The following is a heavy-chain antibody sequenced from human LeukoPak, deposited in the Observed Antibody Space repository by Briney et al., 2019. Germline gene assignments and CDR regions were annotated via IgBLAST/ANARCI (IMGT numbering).Heavy chain of an antibody. V-gene: IGHV4-61*02. CDR3: ARDRKYYYDSSGYYNYYFDY. Sequence: SETLSLTCTVSGGSISSGSYYWSWIRQSAGNGLEWIGRIYTSGSTNYNPSLKSRVTISVDTSKNQFSLKLSSVTAADTAVYYCARDRKYYYDSSGYYNYYFDYWGQGTLVTVSS. CDR2: IYTSGST. CDR1: GGSISSGSYY. D-gene: IGHD3-22*01. J-gene: IGHJ4*02.